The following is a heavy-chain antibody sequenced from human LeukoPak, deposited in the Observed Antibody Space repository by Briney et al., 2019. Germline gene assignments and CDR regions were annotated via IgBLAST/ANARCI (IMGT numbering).Heavy chain of an antibody. CDR2: IYTSGST. V-gene: IGHV4-4*07. Sequence: PSETLSLTCSVSGGSISGYYWSWIRQPAGKGLEWIGRIYTSGSTNYNPSLKSRVTMSVDTSKNQFSLKLSSVTAADTAVYYCARASLRLGELSLRRWGQGTLVTVSS. CDR1: GGSISGYY. D-gene: IGHD3-16*02. CDR3: ARASLRLGELSLRR. J-gene: IGHJ4*02.